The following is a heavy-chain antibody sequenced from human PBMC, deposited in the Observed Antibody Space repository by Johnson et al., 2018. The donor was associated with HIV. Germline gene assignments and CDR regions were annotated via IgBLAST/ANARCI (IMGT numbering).Heavy chain of an antibody. V-gene: IGHV3-15*01. Sequence: VQLVESGGGVVQPGGSLRLSCAASGFTFSNAWMSWVRQAPGKGLEWVGRIKSKTDVGTTDYAAPVKGRFTISRDDSKNTLYLQMNSLKTEDTAVYYCTTDLGYYDSSGDAFDIWGQGTMVTVSS. D-gene: IGHD3-22*01. CDR2: IKSKTDVGTT. CDR3: TTDLGYYDSSGDAFDI. CDR1: GFTFSNAW. J-gene: IGHJ3*02.